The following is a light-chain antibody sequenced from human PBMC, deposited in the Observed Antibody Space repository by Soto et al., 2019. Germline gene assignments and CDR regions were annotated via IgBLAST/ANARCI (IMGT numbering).Light chain of an antibody. Sequence: DIQMTQSPSTLSASVGDRVTITCRASQSISSWLAWYQQKPGKAPKLLIYDASSLESGVPSRFSGSGSGTKFTLTISSLQPDDFATYYGQQYNSSPLTFGGGTKVEIK. CDR3: QQYNSSPLT. CDR2: DAS. V-gene: IGKV1-5*01. J-gene: IGKJ4*01. CDR1: QSISSW.